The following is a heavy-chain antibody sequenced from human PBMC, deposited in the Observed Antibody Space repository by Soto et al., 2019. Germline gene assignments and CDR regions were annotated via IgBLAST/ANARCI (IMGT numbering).Heavy chain of an antibody. Sequence: VPLLDSGGALVQPGGSLRLACAASGFNFNNYGMNWVRQAPGRGLEWVSGISGSGSRTDYGDSVKGRFTISRDNPNNTLYLQMNSLRAEDTAVYFCAKDKLQGAYRLFDNWGQGTPVTVSS. CDR1: GFNFNNYG. V-gene: IGHV3-23*01. D-gene: IGHD3-10*01. CDR3: AKDKLQGAYRLFDN. J-gene: IGHJ4*02. CDR2: ISGSGSRT.